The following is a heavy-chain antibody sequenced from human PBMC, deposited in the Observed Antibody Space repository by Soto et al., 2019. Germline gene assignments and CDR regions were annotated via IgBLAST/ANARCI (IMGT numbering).Heavy chain of an antibody. J-gene: IGHJ4*02. Sequence: GESLKISCAASGFTFSSYAMSWVRQAPGKGLEWVSAISASGGSTYYADSVKGRFTISRDNSKNTLYLQMNSLRAEDTAVYYCAKDGTWIQLWFDCWGQGTLVTVSS. D-gene: IGHD5-18*01. CDR1: GFTFSSYA. CDR2: ISASGGST. CDR3: AKDGTWIQLWFDC. V-gene: IGHV3-23*01.